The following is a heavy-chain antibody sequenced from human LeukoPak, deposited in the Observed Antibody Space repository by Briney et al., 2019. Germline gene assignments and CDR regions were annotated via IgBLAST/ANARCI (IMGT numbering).Heavy chain of an antibody. V-gene: IGHV4-39*07. Sequence: PSETLSLTCTVSGGSISSSPYYWSWIRQPPGKGLDWIGEIIHSGGTNYNPSLKSRVTISVDTSKNQFSLNLNSINAADTAVYYCARGLGGSYYFDHWGQGTLVTVSS. CDR3: ARGLGGSYYFDH. CDR2: IIHSGGT. D-gene: IGHD1-26*01. CDR1: GGSISSSPYY. J-gene: IGHJ4*02.